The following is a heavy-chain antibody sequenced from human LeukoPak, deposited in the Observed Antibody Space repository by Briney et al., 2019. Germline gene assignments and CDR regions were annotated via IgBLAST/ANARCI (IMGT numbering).Heavy chain of an antibody. Sequence: ASVKVSCKASGYTFTDYGVSWVRQAPGQGLEWMGWISGYNDNPNYIQRLQGRVTMTRDTSTSTVYMELSSLRSEGTAVYYCARGTYGDYEFDYWGQGTLVTVSS. V-gene: IGHV1-18*01. CDR2: ISGYNDNP. J-gene: IGHJ4*02. CDR3: ARGTYGDYEFDY. D-gene: IGHD4-17*01. CDR1: GYTFTDYG.